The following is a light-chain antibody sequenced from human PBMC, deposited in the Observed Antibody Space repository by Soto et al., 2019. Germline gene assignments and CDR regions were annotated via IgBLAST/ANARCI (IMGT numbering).Light chain of an antibody. CDR1: QSVWGDF. V-gene: IGKV3-20*01. CDR3: QQYGSSPWT. CDR2: GAS. Sequence: EIVLTQSPGTLSLSPGERATLSCRASQSVWGDFLAWYQQTPGQAPRLLIYGASSRATGIPDRFSGSGSGTDFTLTISRLEPEDFAVYYCQQYGSSPWTFGQGTKVEIK. J-gene: IGKJ1*01.